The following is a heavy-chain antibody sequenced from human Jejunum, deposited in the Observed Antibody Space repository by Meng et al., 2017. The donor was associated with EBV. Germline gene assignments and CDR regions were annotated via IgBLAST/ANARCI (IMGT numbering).Heavy chain of an antibody. CDR2: INPNSGGA. Sequence: QELLLQSGAQVNTPRRPFNASFQASADPFAGYDLRWVRPAPRQGTEWMGRINPNSGGANYAQKFQGRVTMTRDTSISTAYMELSRLRSDDTAVYYCAREGLVGDLRYFDLWGRGTLVTVSS. CDR3: AREGLVGDLRYFDL. J-gene: IGHJ2*01. CDR1: ADPFAGYD. V-gene: IGHV1-2*06. D-gene: IGHD3-16*01.